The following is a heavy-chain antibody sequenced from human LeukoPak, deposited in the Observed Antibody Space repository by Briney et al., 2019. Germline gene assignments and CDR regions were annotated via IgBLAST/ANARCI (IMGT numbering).Heavy chain of an antibody. CDR2: IIPIFGTA. D-gene: IGHD5-18*01. CDR1: GGTFSSYA. J-gene: IGHJ3*02. CDR3: AIAEDTQSINAFDI. Sequence: SVKVSCKASGGTFSSYAISWVRQAPGQGLEWMGGIIPIFGTANYAQKFQGRVTITTDESTSTAYMELSSLRSEDTAVYYCAIAEDTQSINAFDIWGQGTMVTVSS. V-gene: IGHV1-69*05.